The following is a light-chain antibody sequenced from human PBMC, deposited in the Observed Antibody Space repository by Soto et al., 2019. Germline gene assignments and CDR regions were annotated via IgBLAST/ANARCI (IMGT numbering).Light chain of an antibody. V-gene: IGKV1-27*01. CDR2: SAS. Sequence: DIQMTQSPSSLSASVGDRVTITCRASRGINNYLAWYQQKPGQAPKLLIYSASTLQSGVSYRFSGDGSGTDFTLTISSLQPEDVATYYCQNYNTAPPSFGPGTKVDLK. CDR1: RGINNY. CDR3: QNYNTAPPS. J-gene: IGKJ3*01.